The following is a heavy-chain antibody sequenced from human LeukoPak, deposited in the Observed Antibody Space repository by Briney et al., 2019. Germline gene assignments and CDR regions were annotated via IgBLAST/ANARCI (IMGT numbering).Heavy chain of an antibody. CDR1: GFPFDDYA. V-gene: IGHV3-9*01. CDR3: AKGATIAATLGWFDP. Sequence: PGRSLRLSCAASGFPFDDYAMHWVRQAPGKGLEWVSGISWNSGSIGYADSVKGRFTISRDNAKNSLYLQMNSLRAEDTALYYCAKGATIAATLGWFDPWGQGTLVTVSS. CDR2: ISWNSGSI. J-gene: IGHJ5*02. D-gene: IGHD2-15*01.